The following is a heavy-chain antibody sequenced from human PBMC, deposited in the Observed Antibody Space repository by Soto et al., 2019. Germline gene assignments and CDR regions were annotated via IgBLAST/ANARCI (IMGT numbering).Heavy chain of an antibody. Sequence: ASVKVSCKASGYTFTSYDINWVRQATGQGLEWMGWMNPNSGNTGYAQKFQGRVTMTRNTSISTAYMELSSLRSEDTAVYYCARGYISGWCLAEWKINHYYYYYMNVWGKGTTVTVSS. J-gene: IGHJ6*03. CDR3: ARGYISGWCLAEWKINHYYYYYMNV. D-gene: IGHD6-19*01. V-gene: IGHV1-8*01. CDR1: GYTFTSYD. CDR2: MNPNSGNT.